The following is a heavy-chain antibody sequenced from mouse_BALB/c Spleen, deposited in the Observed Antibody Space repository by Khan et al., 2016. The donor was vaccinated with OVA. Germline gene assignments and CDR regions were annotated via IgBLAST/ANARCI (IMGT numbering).Heavy chain of an antibody. Sequence: QVQLQQSGAELARPGASVKLSCKASGYTFTDYYINWVKQRTGQGLEWIGEIYPGSGNTYYNEKFKDKATLTADKSSTTAYMQLSSLTSEDSAVYFCARRNYFGYTFAYWGQGTLVTVPA. D-gene: IGHD1-2*01. CDR2: IYPGSGNT. V-gene: IGHV1-77*01. CDR3: ARRNYFGYTFAY. J-gene: IGHJ3*01. CDR1: GYTFTDYY.